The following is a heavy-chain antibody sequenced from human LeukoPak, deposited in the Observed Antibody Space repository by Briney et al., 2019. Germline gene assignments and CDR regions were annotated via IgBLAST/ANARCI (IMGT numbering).Heavy chain of an antibody. D-gene: IGHD2-21*01. CDR1: GFTFSTYG. J-gene: IGHJ4*02. V-gene: IGHV3-30*02. Sequence: GGSLRLSCAASGFTFSTYGMHRVRQAPGKGLEWVAFIRYDGTNKYYADSVKGRFTISGDNSRNTLYLQMNSLSAEDTAMYYCVPRVVVITAPFDYRGQGTLVAVAS. CDR2: IRYDGTNK. CDR3: VPRVVVITAPFDY.